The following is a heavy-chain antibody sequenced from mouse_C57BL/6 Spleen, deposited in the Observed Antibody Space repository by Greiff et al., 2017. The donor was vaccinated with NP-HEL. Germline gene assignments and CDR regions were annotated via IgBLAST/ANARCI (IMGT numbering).Heavy chain of an antibody. V-gene: IGHV1-55*01. Sequence: QVQLQQPGAELVKPGASVKMSCKASGYTFTSYWITWVKQRPGQGLEWIGDIYPGSGSTNYNEKFKSKATLTVDTSSSTAYMQLSSLTSEDSAVYYCARHSYYYGSSYGYWGQGTTLTVSS. CDR3: ARHSYYYGSSYGY. CDR1: GYTFTSYW. J-gene: IGHJ2*01. D-gene: IGHD1-1*01. CDR2: IYPGSGST.